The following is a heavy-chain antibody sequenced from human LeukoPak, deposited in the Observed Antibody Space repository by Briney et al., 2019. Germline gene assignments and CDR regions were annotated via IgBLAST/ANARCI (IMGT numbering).Heavy chain of an antibody. D-gene: IGHD3-10*01. Sequence: GGSLRLSCAASGFTVSSNYMSWVRQAPGKGLEWVSVIYSGGSTYYADSVKGRFTISRDNSKNTLYLQMNSLRVEDSAVYYCAKPLYFGESLNWFDSWGQGTLVTVSS. CDR1: GFTVSSNY. J-gene: IGHJ5*01. V-gene: IGHV3-66*04. CDR2: IYSGGST. CDR3: AKPLYFGESLNWFDS.